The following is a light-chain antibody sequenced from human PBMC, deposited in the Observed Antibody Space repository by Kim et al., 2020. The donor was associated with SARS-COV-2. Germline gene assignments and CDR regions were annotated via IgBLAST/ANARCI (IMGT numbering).Light chain of an antibody. CDR2: DAS. J-gene: IGKJ4*01. CDR3: QQYDNLPAVA. CDR1: QDIGNH. V-gene: IGKV1-33*01. Sequence: SLGDRVTITCQASQDIGNHLNWYQQKPGKAPKLLIFDASNLETGVPSRFSGSGSGTDFILTISSLQPEDIATYYCQQYDNLPAVAFGGGTKVDIK.